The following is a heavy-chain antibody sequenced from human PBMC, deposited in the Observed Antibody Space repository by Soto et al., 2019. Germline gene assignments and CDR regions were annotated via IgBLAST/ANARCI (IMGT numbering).Heavy chain of an antibody. CDR3: AREGYCSSTSCYLATYYYYYYGMDV. V-gene: IGHV1-18*01. D-gene: IGHD2-2*01. CDR2: ISAYNGNT. CDR1: GYTFTSYG. Sequence: GASVKVSCKASGYTFTSYGISWVRQAPGQGLERMGWISAYNGNTNYAQKLQGRVTMTTDTSTSTAYMELRSLRSDDTAVYYCAREGYCSSTSCYLATYYYYYYGMDVWGQGTTVTVSS. J-gene: IGHJ6*02.